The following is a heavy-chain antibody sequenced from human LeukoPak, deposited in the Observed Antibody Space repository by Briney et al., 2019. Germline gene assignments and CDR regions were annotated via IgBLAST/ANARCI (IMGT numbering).Heavy chain of an antibody. D-gene: IGHD3-10*01. J-gene: IGHJ4*02. CDR3: AKEDYYGSGIYY. CDR1: GFTFSSYG. Sequence: PGRSLRLSCAASGFTFSSYGMHWVRQAPGKGLEWVAVSYDGSNKYYADSVKGRFTISRDNSKNTLYLQMNSPRAEDTAVYYCAKEDYYGSGIYYWGRGTLVTASS. V-gene: IGHV3-30*18. CDR2: SYDGSNK.